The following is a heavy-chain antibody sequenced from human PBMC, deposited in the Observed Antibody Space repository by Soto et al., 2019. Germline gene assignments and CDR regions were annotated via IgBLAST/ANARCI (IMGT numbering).Heavy chain of an antibody. Sequence: SETLSLTCTVSGGSVSSGSYYWSWIRQPPGKGLEWIGYIYYCGSTNYNPSLKSRVTISVDTSKNQFSLKLSSVTAADTAVYYCARDTNVDTAMVTTAGFDPWGQGTLVTVSS. J-gene: IGHJ5*02. CDR1: GGSVSSGSYY. CDR3: ARDTNVDTAMVTTAGFDP. D-gene: IGHD5-18*01. V-gene: IGHV4-61*01. CDR2: IYYCGST.